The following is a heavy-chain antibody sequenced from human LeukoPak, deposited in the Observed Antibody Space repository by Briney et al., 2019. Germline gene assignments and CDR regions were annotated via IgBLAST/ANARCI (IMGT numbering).Heavy chain of an antibody. V-gene: IGHV3-48*01. D-gene: IGHD3-22*01. CDR2: ISSSSSTI. CDR3: ARGHDSSGYYGLFFDY. Sequence: PGGSLRLSCAASGFTFSSYGMNWVRQAPGKGLEWVSYISSSSSTIYYADSVKGRFTISRDNAKNSLYLQMNSLRAEDTAVYYCARGHDSSGYYGLFFDYWGQGTLVTVSS. CDR1: GFTFSSYG. J-gene: IGHJ4*02.